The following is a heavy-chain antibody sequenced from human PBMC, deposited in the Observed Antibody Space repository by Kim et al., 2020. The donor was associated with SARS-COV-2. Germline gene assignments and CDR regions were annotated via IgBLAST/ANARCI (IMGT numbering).Heavy chain of an antibody. J-gene: IGHJ4*02. CDR3: ARDGSSWYNWLDY. D-gene: IGHD6-13*01. CDR2: IWYDGSNK. V-gene: IGHV3-33*01. Sequence: GGSLRLSCAASGFTFSSYGMHWVRQAPGKGLEWVAVIWYDGSNKYYADSVKGRFTISRDNSKNTLYLQMNSLRAEDTAVYYCARDGSSWYNWLDYWGQGTLVTVSS. CDR1: GFTFSSYG.